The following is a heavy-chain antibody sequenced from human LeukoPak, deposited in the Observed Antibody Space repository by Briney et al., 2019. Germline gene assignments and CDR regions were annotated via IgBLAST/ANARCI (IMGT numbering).Heavy chain of an antibody. Sequence: GGSLRLSCAASGFIFNNYAMHWVRQAPGKGLEYVSAIGGNGDTSYYADSAKGRFTISRDNSKNTVYLQMGSLRTEDMAVYYCATRHEYSYPYWGQGTLVTVSS. D-gene: IGHD5-18*01. CDR3: ATRHEYSYPY. CDR1: GFIFNNYA. CDR2: IGGNGDTS. V-gene: IGHV3-64*02. J-gene: IGHJ4*02.